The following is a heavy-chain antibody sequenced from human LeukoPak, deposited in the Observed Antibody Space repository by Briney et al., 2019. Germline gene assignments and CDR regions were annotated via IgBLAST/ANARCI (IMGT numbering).Heavy chain of an antibody. CDR3: ARDLRAAAGTTNWFDP. Sequence: SETLSSTCTASGGSTSSYYCRWCLQPPGRGLEWCGYFYYSGSTTYNPPLKSRVTISVDASKNQSSRQRSSVAAADTAVYYWARDLRAAAGTTNWFDPWGQGTLVTVSS. CDR2: FYYSGST. V-gene: IGHV4-59*01. CDR1: GGSTSSYY. D-gene: IGHD6-13*01. J-gene: IGHJ5*02.